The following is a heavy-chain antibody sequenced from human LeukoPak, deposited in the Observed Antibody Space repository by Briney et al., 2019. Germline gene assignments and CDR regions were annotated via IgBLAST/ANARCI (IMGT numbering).Heavy chain of an antibody. J-gene: IGHJ4*02. Sequence: GVLRLSCAASGFTFSSYSMTWVRQAPGKGLEWVSSISSSSSYIYYADSVKGRFTISRDNAKNSLYLQMNSLRAEDTAVYYCARWGPYDYNFDYWGQGTLVTVAS. V-gene: IGHV3-21*01. CDR2: ISSSSSYI. CDR3: ARWGPYDYNFDY. CDR1: GFTFSSYS. D-gene: IGHD4-11*01.